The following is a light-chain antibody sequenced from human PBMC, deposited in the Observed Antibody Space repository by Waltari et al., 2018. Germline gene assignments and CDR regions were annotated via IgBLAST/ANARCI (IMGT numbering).Light chain of an antibody. Sequence: SYVLTQPPSESVAPGQTARITCGGTNIGIKTVHWYQQKPGQAPILVVHDDTDRPSGIPERFSGSNSDNTATLTIYRVEAGDEADYYCQIWDSNTDDAFFGGGTKLTVL. CDR2: DDT. CDR1: NIGIKT. J-gene: IGLJ2*01. CDR3: QIWDSNTDDAF. V-gene: IGLV3-21*02.